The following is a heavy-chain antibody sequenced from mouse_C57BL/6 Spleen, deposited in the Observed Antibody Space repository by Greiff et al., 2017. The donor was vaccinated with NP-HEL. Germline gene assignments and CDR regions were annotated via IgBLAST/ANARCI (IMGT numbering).Heavy chain of an antibody. D-gene: IGHD1-1*01. CDR3: ARRGIRNRGSFDY. CDR1: GYTFTSYW. CDR2: IDPSDSYT. V-gene: IGHV1-69*01. J-gene: IGHJ2*01. Sequence: QVQLQQPGAELVMPGASVKLSCKASGYTFTSYWMHWVKQRPGQGLEWIGEIDPSDSYTNYNQKFKGKSTLTVDKSSSTAYMQLSSLTSEDSAVYNCARRGIRNRGSFDYWGQGTTLTVSS.